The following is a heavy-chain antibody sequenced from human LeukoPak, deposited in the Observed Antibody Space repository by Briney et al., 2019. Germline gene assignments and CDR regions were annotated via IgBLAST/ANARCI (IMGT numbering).Heavy chain of an antibody. CDR1: GFTFSSYA. Sequence: PGGSLRLSCAASGFTFSSYAMSWVRQAPGKGLEWVSAISGSGGSTYYADSVKGRFTISRDNSKNTLYLQMNSLRAGDTAVYYCAKARTMIVVIGYWGQGTLVTVSS. D-gene: IGHD3-22*01. CDR3: AKARTMIVVIGY. CDR2: ISGSGGST. J-gene: IGHJ4*02. V-gene: IGHV3-23*01.